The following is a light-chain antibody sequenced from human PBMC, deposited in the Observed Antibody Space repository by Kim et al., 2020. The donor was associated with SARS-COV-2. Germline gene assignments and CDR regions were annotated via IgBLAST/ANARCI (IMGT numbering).Light chain of an antibody. V-gene: IGLV2-8*01. CDR1: SSDVGGYNY. Sequence: QSALTQPPPASGSPGQSVTISCTGTSSDVGGYNYVSWYQHHPGKAPKLMIYEVIKRPSGVPDRFSGSKSGNTASLSVSGLQAEDEADYYCTSYAGSKNLVFGGGTKLTVL. CDR3: TSYAGSKNLV. J-gene: IGLJ2*01. CDR2: EVI.